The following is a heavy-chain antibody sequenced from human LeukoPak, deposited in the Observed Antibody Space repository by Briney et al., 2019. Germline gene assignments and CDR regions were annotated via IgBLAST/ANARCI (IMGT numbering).Heavy chain of an antibody. CDR2: INHSGST. CDR1: GGSFSGYY. V-gene: IGHV4-34*01. D-gene: IGHD3-16*01. CDR3: ARGGGKMKALGY. Sequence: SETLSLTCGVYGGSFSGYYWSWIRQPPGKGLEWIGEINHSGSTNYNPSLKSRVTISVDTSKNQFSLKLSSVTAADTAVYYCARGGGKMKALGYWGQGTLVTVSS. J-gene: IGHJ4*02.